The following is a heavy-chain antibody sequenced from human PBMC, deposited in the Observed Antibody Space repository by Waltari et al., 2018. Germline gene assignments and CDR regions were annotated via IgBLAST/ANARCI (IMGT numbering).Heavy chain of an antibody. J-gene: IGHJ5*02. D-gene: IGHD4-4*01. Sequence: QMQLVQSGPEVKKPGTSVKVSCKASGFTFTSSAVQWVRQARGQRLEWIGWIVVGSGNTNYAQKFQERVTITRDMSTSTAYMELSSLRSEDTAVYYCARPMTTVNGWFDPWGQGTLVTVSS. CDR3: ARPMTTVNGWFDP. CDR1: GFTFTSSA. CDR2: IVVGSGNT. V-gene: IGHV1-58*01.